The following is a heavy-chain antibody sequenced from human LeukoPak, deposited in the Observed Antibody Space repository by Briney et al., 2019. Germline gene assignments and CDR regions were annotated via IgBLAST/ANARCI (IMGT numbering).Heavy chain of an antibody. J-gene: IGHJ6*03. CDR1: GFSIDDYG. D-gene: IGHD3-10*01. V-gene: IGHV3-9*01. CDR2: ITWNSNSI. CDR3: ARDGANYGSGSSYYYYYMDV. Sequence: GGSLRLSCAASGFSIDDYGMHWVRQAPGKGLEWVSGITWNSNSIGYADSVKGRFTISRDNAKNSLYLQMNSLRAEDTAVYYCARDGANYGSGSSYYYYYMDVWGKGTTVTISS.